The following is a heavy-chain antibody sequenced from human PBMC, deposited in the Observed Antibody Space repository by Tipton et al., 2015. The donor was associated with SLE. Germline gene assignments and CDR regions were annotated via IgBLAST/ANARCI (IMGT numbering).Heavy chain of an antibody. CDR2: FYYGGST. CDR1: GGSFTTRSDY. D-gene: IGHD6-19*01. CDR3: ARHAQGQAGSAWYIAD. V-gene: IGHV4-39*01. J-gene: IGHJ4*02. Sequence: GLVKPSETLSLTCTVSGGSFTTRSDYWGWIRQPPGKGLEWIGNFYYGGSTYYSPSLESRVNIYVDASKNQFSLELSSLTAADTAMYYCARHAQGQAGSAWYIADWGQGTLVTVSS.